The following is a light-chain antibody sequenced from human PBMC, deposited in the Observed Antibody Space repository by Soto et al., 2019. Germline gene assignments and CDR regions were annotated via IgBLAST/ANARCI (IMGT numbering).Light chain of an antibody. V-gene: IGLV3-21*04. CDR3: QVWDSSSDRDVV. J-gene: IGLJ2*01. CDR1: NIGSKS. Sequence: SYELTQPPSVSVAPGKTARITCGGNNIGSKSVHWYQQKPGQAPVLVIYYDSDRPSGVPERFSGYNSGNTATLTISRVEAGDEADYYCQVWDSSSDRDVVFGGGTKLTVL. CDR2: YDS.